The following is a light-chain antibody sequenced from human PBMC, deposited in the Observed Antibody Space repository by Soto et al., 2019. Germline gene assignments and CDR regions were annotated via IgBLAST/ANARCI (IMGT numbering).Light chain of an antibody. CDR2: GAS. CDR3: QQYHKWPPIT. Sequence: EIVFTQSPATLCVSLGESGTLTSRASQSVVGYLAWYQQKPGQAPRLLIYGASTRANGVTARFRGGGSGTEFTLTISSLQSEDSASYYCQQYHKWPPITFGQGTRLEIK. V-gene: IGKV3-15*01. J-gene: IGKJ5*01. CDR1: QSVVGY.